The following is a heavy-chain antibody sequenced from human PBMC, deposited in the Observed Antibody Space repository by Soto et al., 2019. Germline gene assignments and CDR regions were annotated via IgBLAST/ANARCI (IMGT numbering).Heavy chain of an antibody. J-gene: IGHJ6*02. CDR2: NYYSGIT. Sequence: QVQLQESGPGLVKPSQTLSLTCTVSGGSISSGGYYWTWIRQHPGKGREWIGYNYYSGITYYNPYIKSRVTISLDTSKNQFSLKLSSVTAADTAVYYCARGSSIAGLYYGMDVWGQGTTVTVSS. D-gene: IGHD6-6*01. CDR1: GGSISSGGYY. V-gene: IGHV4-31*03. CDR3: ARGSSIAGLYYGMDV.